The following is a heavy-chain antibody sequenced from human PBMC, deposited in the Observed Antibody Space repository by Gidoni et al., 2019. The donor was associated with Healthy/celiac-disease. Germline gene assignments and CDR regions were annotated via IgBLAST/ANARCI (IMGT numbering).Heavy chain of an antibody. CDR1: GFTFSSYG. CDR3: ASSPPSQLLWGLLEY. V-gene: IGHV3-33*01. CDR2: IWYDGSNK. D-gene: IGHD2-2*01. J-gene: IGHJ4*02. Sequence: QVQLVESGGGVVQPGRSLRLSCAASGFTFSSYGMHWVRQAPGKGLEWVAVIWYDGSNKYYADSVKGRFTISRDNSKNTLYLQMNSLRAEDTAVYYCASSPPSQLLWGLLEYWGQGTLVTVSS.